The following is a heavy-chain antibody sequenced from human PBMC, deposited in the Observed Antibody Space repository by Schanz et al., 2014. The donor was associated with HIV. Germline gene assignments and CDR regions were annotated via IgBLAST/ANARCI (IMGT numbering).Heavy chain of an antibody. J-gene: IGHJ4*02. D-gene: IGHD1-26*01. Sequence: QVQLVQFGPEVKKPGASVKVSCKASGYTFISYGISWVRQAPGQGLEWMGWISAYNGNTNYAQKFQGRLTMTTDTSTSTAYMELRSLRSDGTAVYYCARDRPVIVGATRADGGTDFDYWGQGTLVTVSS. CDR2: ISAYNGNT. CDR3: ARDRPVIVGATRADGGTDFDY. V-gene: IGHV1-18*01. CDR1: GYTFISYG.